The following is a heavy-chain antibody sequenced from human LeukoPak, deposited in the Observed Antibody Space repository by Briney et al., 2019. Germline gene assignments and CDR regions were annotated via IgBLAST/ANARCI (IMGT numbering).Heavy chain of an antibody. D-gene: IGHD6-19*01. CDR1: GDSVSSNSAA. CDR3: VRVAVSGTDWLDP. V-gene: IGHV6-1*01. CDR2: TYYRSKWYN. J-gene: IGHJ5*02. Sequence: SQTLSLPCAISGDSVSSNSAAWHWIRQSPSRGLEWLERTYYRSKWYNDYAISVKGRITINPDTSKNQFSLHLNSVTPEDTAVYYCVRVAVSGTDWLDPWGQGTLVTVSS.